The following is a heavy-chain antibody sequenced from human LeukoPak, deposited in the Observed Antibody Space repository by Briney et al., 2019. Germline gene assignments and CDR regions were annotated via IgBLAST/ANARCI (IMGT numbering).Heavy chain of an antibody. CDR2: ISYDGSNK. CDR1: GFTFSSYG. D-gene: IGHD4-23*01. CDR3: ARLPGNSFTSYYFDY. Sequence: GGSLRLSCAASGFTFSSYGMHWVRQAPGKGLEWVAVISYDGSNKYYADSVKGRFTISRDNSKNTLYLQMNSLRAEDTAVYYCARLPGNSFTSYYFDYWGQGTLVTVSS. J-gene: IGHJ4*02. V-gene: IGHV3-30*03.